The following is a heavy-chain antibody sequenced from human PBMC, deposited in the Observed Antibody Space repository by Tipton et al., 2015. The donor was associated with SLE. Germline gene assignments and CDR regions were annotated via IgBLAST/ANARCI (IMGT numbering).Heavy chain of an antibody. V-gene: IGHV4-34*01. CDR1: GGSFSGYY. J-gene: IGHJ5*02. CDR2: INHSGSS. D-gene: IGHD6-13*01. Sequence: GLVKPSETLSLTCAVYGGSFSGYYWSWIRQPPGKGLEWIGEINHSGSSNYNPSLKSRVTLSVDTSKNQFSLKLSSVTAADTAVFYCARGRLDSSRWYSQYNWFDPWGQGTLVTVSS. CDR3: ARGRLDSSRWYSQYNWFDP.